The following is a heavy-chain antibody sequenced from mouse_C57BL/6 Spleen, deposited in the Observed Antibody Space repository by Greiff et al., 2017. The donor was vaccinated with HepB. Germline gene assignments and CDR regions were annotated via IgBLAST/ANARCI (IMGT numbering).Heavy chain of an antibody. CDR1: GFTFSDYG. V-gene: IGHV5-17*01. D-gene: IGHD1-1*01. CDR2: ISSGSSTI. J-gene: IGHJ2*01. Sequence: EVMLVESGGGLVKPGGSLKLSCAASGFTFSDYGMHWVRQAPEKGLEWVAYISSGSSTIYYADTVKGRFTISRDNAKNTLFLQMTSLRSEDTAMYYCARNEGLLLDYWGQGTTLTVSS. CDR3: ARNEGLLLDY.